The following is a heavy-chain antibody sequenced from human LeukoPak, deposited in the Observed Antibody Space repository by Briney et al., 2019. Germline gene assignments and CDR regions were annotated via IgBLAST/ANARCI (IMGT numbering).Heavy chain of an antibody. J-gene: IGHJ3*02. CDR2: ISYDGTIK. D-gene: IGHD3-22*01. CDR3: ARDLTMIVVVAKDAFDI. Sequence: PGKSLRLSCAASGFTFRSYAIHWVRQAPGKGLEWVAFISYDGTIKYYADSVKGRFTISRDNAKNSLYLQMNSLRDEDTAVYYCARDLTMIVVVAKDAFDIWGQGTMVTVSS. V-gene: IGHV3-30-3*01. CDR1: GFTFRSYA.